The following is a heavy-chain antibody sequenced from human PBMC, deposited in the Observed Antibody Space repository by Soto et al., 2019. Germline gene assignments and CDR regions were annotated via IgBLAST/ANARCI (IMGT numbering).Heavy chain of an antibody. CDR1: GDSISSMNW. CDR3: ASDDYDSGAAYNIDC. V-gene: IGHV4-4*02. CDR2: IHHSGST. D-gene: IGHD3-10*01. Sequence: HVQLQESGPGLVKPSGTLSLTCAVSGDSISSMNWWSWVRQPPGKGLEWIGEIHHSGSTNYNPSLMSRFTITLDKSKNQVSLKLTSVTAADAAVYYCASDDYDSGAAYNIDCWGQGNLVTVSS. J-gene: IGHJ4*02.